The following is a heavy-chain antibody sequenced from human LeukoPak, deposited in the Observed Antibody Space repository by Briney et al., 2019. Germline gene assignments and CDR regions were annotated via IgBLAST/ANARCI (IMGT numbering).Heavy chain of an antibody. Sequence: SETLSLTCAVYGGSFSGYYWSWIRQPPGRGLEWIGEINHSGSTNYNPSLKSRVTISVDTSKNQFSLKLSSVTAADTAVYYCARGRAYYYGSGSCYKSAQPIDYWGQGTLVTVSS. CDR1: GGSFSGYY. V-gene: IGHV4-34*01. D-gene: IGHD3-10*01. CDR3: ARGRAYYYGSGSCYKSAQPIDY. J-gene: IGHJ4*02. CDR2: INHSGST.